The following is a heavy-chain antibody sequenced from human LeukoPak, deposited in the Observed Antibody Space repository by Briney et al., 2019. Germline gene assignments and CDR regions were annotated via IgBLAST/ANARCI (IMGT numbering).Heavy chain of an antibody. Sequence: GGSLRLSCAASGFTFSSYWMSWVRQAPGKGLEWVANIKQDGSEKYYVDSVKGRFTISRDNSKNTLYLQMNSLRAEDTAVYYCAKAVTMIVVDSSGDYWGQGTLVTVSS. V-gene: IGHV3-7*03. CDR3: AKAVTMIVVDSSGDY. CDR1: GFTFSSYW. J-gene: IGHJ4*02. CDR2: IKQDGSEK. D-gene: IGHD3-22*01.